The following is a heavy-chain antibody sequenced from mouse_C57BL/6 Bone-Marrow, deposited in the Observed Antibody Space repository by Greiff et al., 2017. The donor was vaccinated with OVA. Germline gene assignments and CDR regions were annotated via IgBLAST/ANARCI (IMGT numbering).Heavy chain of an antibody. J-gene: IGHJ1*03. V-gene: IGHV14-4*01. D-gene: IGHD1-1*01. CDR1: GFNIKDDY. CDR2: IDPENGDT. CDR3: TTYPITTVVGRYFDV. Sequence: VQLQQSGAELVRPGASVKLSCTASGFNIKDDYMHWVKQRPEQGLEWIGWIDPENGDTEYASKFQGKATITADTSSNTAYLQLSSLTSEDTAVYYCTTYPITTVVGRYFDVWGTGTTVTVSS.